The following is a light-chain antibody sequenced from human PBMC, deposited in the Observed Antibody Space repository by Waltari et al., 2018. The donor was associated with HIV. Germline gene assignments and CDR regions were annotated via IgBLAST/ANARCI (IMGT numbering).Light chain of an antibody. CDR2: DAS. V-gene: IGKV1-9*01. CDR3: QQFNYYPVI. J-gene: IGKJ4*01. Sequence: DIQLTQSPSFLSASVGDSVIITCRASQGISNYLAWYQQRPGKAPKLLIYDASILQSGVPSRFSGSGSGTEFTLTISSLQPEDFAVYYCQQFNYYPVIFGGGTKVEIK. CDR1: QGISNY.